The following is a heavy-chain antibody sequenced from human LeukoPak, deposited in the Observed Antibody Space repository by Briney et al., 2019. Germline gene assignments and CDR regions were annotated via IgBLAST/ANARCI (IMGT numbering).Heavy chain of an antibody. CDR2: ISSSSSYI. Sequence: GGSLRLSCAASGFTFSSYSMNWVRQAPGKGLEWVSSISSSSSYIYYADSVKGRFTISRGNSKNTLYLQMNSLRVEDTAIYYCAKAPQGYSAYALPANWGQGTLVTVSS. CDR3: AKAPQGYSAYALPAN. CDR1: GFTFSSYS. D-gene: IGHD5-12*01. J-gene: IGHJ4*02. V-gene: IGHV3-21*04.